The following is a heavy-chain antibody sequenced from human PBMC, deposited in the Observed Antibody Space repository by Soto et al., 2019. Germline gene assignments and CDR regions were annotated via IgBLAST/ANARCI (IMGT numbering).Heavy chain of an antibody. J-gene: IGHJ3*02. CDR2: ISSSSSYI. CDR3: VRLCRHSGLNAFDI. V-gene: IGHV3-21*01. D-gene: IGHD3-10*01. Sequence: EVQLVESGGGLVKPGGSLRLSCAASGFTFSSYSMNWVRQAPGKGLEWVSSISSSSSYIYYADSVKGRFTISRDNAKNSLYLQMNSLRAEDTAVYYCVRLCRHSGLNAFDIWGQGTMVTVSS. CDR1: GFTFSSYS.